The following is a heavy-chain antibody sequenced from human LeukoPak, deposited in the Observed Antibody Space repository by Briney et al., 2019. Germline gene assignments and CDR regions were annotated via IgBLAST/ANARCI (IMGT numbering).Heavy chain of an antibody. J-gene: IGHJ5*02. CDR2: FDPEDGET. D-gene: IGHD3-10*01. Sequence: ASVKVSCKVSGYTLTELSMHWVRQAPGKGLEWMGGFDPEDGETIYAQKFQGRVTMTEDTSTDTAYMELSSLRSEDTAVYYCATGPRLLWFGELSGGRWFDPWGQGTLVTVSS. CDR3: ATGPRLLWFGELSGGRWFDP. CDR1: GYTLTELS. V-gene: IGHV1-24*01.